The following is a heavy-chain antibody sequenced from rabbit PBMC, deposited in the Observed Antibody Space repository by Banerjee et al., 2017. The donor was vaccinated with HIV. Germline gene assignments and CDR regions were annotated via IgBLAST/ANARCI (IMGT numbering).Heavy chain of an antibody. V-gene: IGHV1S45*01. CDR3: ARDLGGGSDL. Sequence: QEQLEESGGDLVKPEGSLTLTCTASGFSFSYNYWICWVRQAPGKGLEWIACINAADSNKSCYASWAIGQFTNPKPSSPTVTLQMTSLTAADTATYFCARDLGGGSDLWGPGTLVTVS. CDR1: GFSFSYNYW. CDR2: INAADSNKS. D-gene: IGHD8-1*01. J-gene: IGHJ4*01.